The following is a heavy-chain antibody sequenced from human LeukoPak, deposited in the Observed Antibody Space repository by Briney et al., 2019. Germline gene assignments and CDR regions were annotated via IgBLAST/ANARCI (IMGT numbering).Heavy chain of an antibody. CDR3: ARDPYYDFWSDYGTEAFDI. CDR1: GFTFSNYN. D-gene: IGHD3-3*01. V-gene: IGHV3-21*01. Sequence: GGSLRLSCVASGFTFSNYNMNWVRQAPGKGLEWVPSISGSGTYIYYADSLKGRFTISRDNAKNSLYLQMNSLRAEDTAVYYCARDPYYDFWSDYGTEAFDIWGQGTMTVSS. J-gene: IGHJ3*02. CDR2: ISGSGTYI.